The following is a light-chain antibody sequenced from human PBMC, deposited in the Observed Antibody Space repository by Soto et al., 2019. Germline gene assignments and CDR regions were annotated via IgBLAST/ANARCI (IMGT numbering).Light chain of an antibody. CDR1: SSDVGGYNY. V-gene: IGLV2-14*03. Sequence: QPALTKPASGSGAAGEGIAITCTRTSSDVGGYNYVSWYQQHPGKARKLMIYDVTSRPSRVSAPFSGSKSGTTASLTISGLQAEHEADYYCSSYTSSTIYVFGTGTKVTVL. CDR2: DVT. CDR3: SSYTSSTIYV. J-gene: IGLJ1*01.